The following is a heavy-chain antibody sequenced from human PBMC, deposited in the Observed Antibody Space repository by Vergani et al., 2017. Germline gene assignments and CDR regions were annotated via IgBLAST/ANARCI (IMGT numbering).Heavy chain of an antibody. CDR1: GFTFSSYA. V-gene: IGHV3-30*04. J-gene: IGHJ4*02. D-gene: IGHD6-19*01. Sequence: QVQLVESGGGVVQPGRSLRLSCAASGFTFSSYAMHWVRQAPGKGLEWVAVISYDGSNKYYADSVKGRFTISRDNSKNTLYLQMNSLRAEDTAVYYCARVLYSSGRYLGYWGQGTLVTVSS. CDR2: ISYDGSNK. CDR3: ARVLYSSGRYLGY.